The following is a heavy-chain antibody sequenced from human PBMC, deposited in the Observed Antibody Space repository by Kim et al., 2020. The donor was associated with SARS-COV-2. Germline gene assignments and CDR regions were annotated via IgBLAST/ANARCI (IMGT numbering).Heavy chain of an antibody. CDR3: ARRLITGRFSCLDP. V-gene: IGHV4-34*01. Sequence: SETLSLTCAVYGESFSGYLWNWIRQPPGKGLEWIGEINHSGSTSYNPSLKSRVTMSVDTSKKQFSLNLNSVTAADTAVYYCARRLITGRFSCLDPWGQGT. CDR2: INHSGST. D-gene: IGHD3-10*01. J-gene: IGHJ5*02. CDR1: GESFSGYL.